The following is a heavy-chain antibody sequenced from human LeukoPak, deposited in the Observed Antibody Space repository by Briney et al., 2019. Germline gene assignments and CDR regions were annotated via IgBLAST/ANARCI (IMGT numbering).Heavy chain of an antibody. D-gene: IGHD6-19*01. V-gene: IGHV3-48*01. CDR3: ARELGSSGWYFDAFDV. Sequence: GGCLRLSRAASGFTFSSDSTKWGCDAPGERVGCGSYISSSSSFTYYADSVKGRFTISRDNAKNSLYLQMNSLRAEDTAVYYCARELGSSGWYFDAFDVWGQGTMLTVSS. CDR2: ISSSSSFT. J-gene: IGHJ3*01. CDR1: GFTFSSDS.